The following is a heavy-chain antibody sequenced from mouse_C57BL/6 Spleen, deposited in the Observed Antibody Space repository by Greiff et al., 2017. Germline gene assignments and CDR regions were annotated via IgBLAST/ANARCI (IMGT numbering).Heavy chain of an antibody. V-gene: IGHV8-12*01. J-gene: IGHJ4*01. CDR1: GFSLSTSGMG. CDR3: AQNGYYAMDY. Sequence: QVTLKVCGPGILQSSQTLSLTCSFSGFSLSTSGMGVSWIRQPSGKGLEWLAHIYWGDDKRYNPSLKSRLTISKNTSRNQVFLKITSVDTAATATYYCAQNGYYAMDYWGQGTSVTVSA. CDR2: IYWGDDK.